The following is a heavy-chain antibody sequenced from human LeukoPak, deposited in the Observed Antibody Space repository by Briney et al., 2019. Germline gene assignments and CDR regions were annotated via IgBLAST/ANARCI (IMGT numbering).Heavy chain of an antibody. Sequence: PSETLSLTCTVSAGSNNSYYWSWIRQPPGKGLEWLGYTHPSGNTNYSPSLKSRVTISIDTSRNQFSLKLSSVTAADTAVYFCARKAPKKGWFDPWGQGTLVTVSS. J-gene: IGHJ5*02. CDR3: ARKAPKKGWFDP. CDR1: AGSNNSYY. CDR2: THPSGNT. V-gene: IGHV4-4*09.